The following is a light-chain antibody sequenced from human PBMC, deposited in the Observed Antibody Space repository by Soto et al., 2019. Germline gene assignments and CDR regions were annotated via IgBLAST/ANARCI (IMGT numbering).Light chain of an antibody. CDR1: QSINRH. J-gene: IGKJ5*01. Sequence: EIVLTQSPATLSLSPGERATLSCRASQSINRHLAWYQQKPGQAPRLLIYGASSRAAGIPDRFSGSGSGTDFTLTISRLEPEDFAVYYCQQYGSSPITFGQGTRLEIK. V-gene: IGKV3-20*01. CDR2: GAS. CDR3: QQYGSSPIT.